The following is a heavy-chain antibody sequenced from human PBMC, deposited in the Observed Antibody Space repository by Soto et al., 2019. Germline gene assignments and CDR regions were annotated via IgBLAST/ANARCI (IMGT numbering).Heavy chain of an antibody. Sequence: LSLTCTVSGGSITSGSYYWSWIRQPPGKGLEWIGSIYYSGYTYYNPSLKSRVTISVDTSKNQFSLKLSSVTAADTAVYYCARHNGPLYVGYYYDMDVWGQGTTVTVSS. V-gene: IGHV4-39*01. D-gene: IGHD3-16*01. J-gene: IGHJ6*02. CDR1: GGSITSGSYY. CDR2: IYYSGYT. CDR3: ARHNGPLYVGYYYDMDV.